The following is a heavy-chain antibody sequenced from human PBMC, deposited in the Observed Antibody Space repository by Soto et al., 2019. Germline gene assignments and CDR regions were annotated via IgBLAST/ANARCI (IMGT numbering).Heavy chain of an antibody. CDR3: ARSRPSNGVVVVAATFSMDV. D-gene: IGHD2-15*01. J-gene: IGHJ6*02. CDR2: IIPMFAIA. V-gene: IGHV1-69*02. CDR1: GGTFSSYS. Sequence: SVKVSCKASGGTFSSYSISWVRQAPGQGHEWMGRIIPMFAIANYAQKFQGGVTITADKSTSTACMELSRLRSDDTDVYYCARSRPSNGVVVVAATFSMDVWGQGTTVTVSS.